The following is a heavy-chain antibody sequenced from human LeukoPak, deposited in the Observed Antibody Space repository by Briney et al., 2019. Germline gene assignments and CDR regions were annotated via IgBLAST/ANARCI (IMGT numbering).Heavy chain of an antibody. Sequence: PSETLSLTCSVSGGSIRSGDYYWGWIRQSPGKGLEWIGTIFYTGTTFYNPSLRSRASISVDTSKNQFSLNLTSVIAADTAVYYCSRELGKYYMDVWGNGTRVTVSS. D-gene: IGHD1-1*01. CDR3: SRELGKYYMDV. CDR1: GGSIRSGDYY. CDR2: IFYTGTT. J-gene: IGHJ6*03. V-gene: IGHV4-39*07.